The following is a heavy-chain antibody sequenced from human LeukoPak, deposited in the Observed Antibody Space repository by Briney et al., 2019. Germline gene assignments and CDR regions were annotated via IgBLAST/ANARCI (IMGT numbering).Heavy chain of an antibody. CDR1: GGTFSSYA. D-gene: IGHD6-25*01. Sequence: ASVKVSCKASGGTFSSYAISWVRQAPGQGLEWMGGIIPIFGTANYAQKFQGRVAITADKSTSTAYMELSSLRSEDTAVYYCAQSGWNNVFDYWGQGTLVTVSS. J-gene: IGHJ4*02. CDR3: AQSGWNNVFDY. V-gene: IGHV1-69*06. CDR2: IIPIFGTA.